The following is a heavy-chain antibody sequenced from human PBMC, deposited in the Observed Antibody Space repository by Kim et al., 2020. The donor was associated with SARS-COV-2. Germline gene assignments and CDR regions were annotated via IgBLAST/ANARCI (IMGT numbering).Heavy chain of an antibody. J-gene: IGHJ4*02. D-gene: IGHD1-26*01. V-gene: IGHV4-59*08. Sequence: SETLSLTCTVSGGSISSYYWTWIRQPPGKGLEWIGYIYYSGSTKYNPSLKSRVTISVDTSKNQFSLKLRSVTAADTAVYYCASRLSGSYYFDYWGQATLV. CDR3: ASRLSGSYYFDY. CDR1: GGSISSYY. CDR2: IYYSGST.